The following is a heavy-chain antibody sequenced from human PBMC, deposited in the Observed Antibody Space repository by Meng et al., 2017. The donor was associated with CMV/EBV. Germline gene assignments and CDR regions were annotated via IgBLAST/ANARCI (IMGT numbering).Heavy chain of an antibody. Sequence: FSSYGKHWGRQAPGTGMEWVAVIWYDGRNKSYSDSVKVRFSISRDKSKNTLSLQMNSLSVEDTAVYYCANAYCSSTRCYTGRGGVDYWGQGTLVTVSS. CDR2: IWYDGRNK. J-gene: IGHJ4*02. CDR3: ANAYCSSTRCYTGRGGVDY. CDR1: FSSYG. V-gene: IGHV3-33*03. D-gene: IGHD2-2*02.